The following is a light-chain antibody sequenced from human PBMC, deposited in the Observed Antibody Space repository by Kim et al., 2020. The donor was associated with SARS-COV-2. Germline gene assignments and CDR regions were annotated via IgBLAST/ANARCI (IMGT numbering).Light chain of an antibody. Sequence: DIQMTQSPSSLSASVGDRVTITCRATQSIISYLNWYQQKPGKAPKLLIYAASTLQSGVPSRFSGSGSGTDFTLTISSLQAEDFATYYCQQSYNSPGTFGQGTKVEIK. CDR3: QQSYNSPGT. CDR2: AAS. CDR1: QSIISY. J-gene: IGKJ1*01. V-gene: IGKV1-39*01.